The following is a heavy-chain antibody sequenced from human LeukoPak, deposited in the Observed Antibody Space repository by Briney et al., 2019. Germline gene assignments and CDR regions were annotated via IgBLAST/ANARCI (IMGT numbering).Heavy chain of an antibody. D-gene: IGHD2-15*01. J-gene: IGHJ4*02. Sequence: PSETLSLTCAVYGESLNSYYWSWVRQLPGEELEWIGEIYESGTTKYNPSLKSRVAISMVPSKQQFSLRLSSVTAADTAVYYCARGAWATRLASWGLGTPVIVSS. CDR3: ARGAWATRLAS. CDR2: IYESGTT. CDR1: GESLNSYY. V-gene: IGHV4-34*01.